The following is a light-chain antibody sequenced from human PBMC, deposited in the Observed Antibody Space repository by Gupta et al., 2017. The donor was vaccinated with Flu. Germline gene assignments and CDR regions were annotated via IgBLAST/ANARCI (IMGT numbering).Light chain of an antibody. CDR2: AAS. J-gene: IGKJ1*01. Sequence: DIQMTQSPSSLSASVGDRVTITCRASQSISNYLNWYQKKPGTAPNLLLYAASSLQSGVPSRFSGSGSGTDFTLTISSLQPADFATYYCQQTDRTPWTFGQGTKVEIK. CDR1: QSISNY. CDR3: QQTDRTPWT. V-gene: IGKV1-39*01.